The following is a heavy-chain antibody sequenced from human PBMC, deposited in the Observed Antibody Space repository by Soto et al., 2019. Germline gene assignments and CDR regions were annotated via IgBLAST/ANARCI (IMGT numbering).Heavy chain of an antibody. D-gene: IGHD6-19*01. Sequence: QVQLVQSGAGVKRPGASVKVSCKASGYTFTSYYIHWVRQAPGQGLEWMGIINPSGGSTSYAQKFQGRVTMTRDMSTSKVHMELSSLRSEDTAVYYCARASSGATYAHFDYWGQGTLVTVSS. CDR3: ARASSGATYAHFDY. CDR1: GYTFTSYY. V-gene: IGHV1-46*01. CDR2: INPSGGST. J-gene: IGHJ4*02.